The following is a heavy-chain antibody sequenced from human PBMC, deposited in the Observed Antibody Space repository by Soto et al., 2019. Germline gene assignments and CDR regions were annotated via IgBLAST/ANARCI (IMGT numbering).Heavy chain of an antibody. CDR2: INSDGSST. J-gene: IGHJ3*02. CDR3: ARDPDYYGSGIGRSGAFDI. Sequence: EVQLVESGGGLVQPGGSLRLSCAASGFTFSSYWMHWVRQAPGKGLVWVSRINSDGSSTSYADSVKGRFTISRDNAKNTLYLQMNSLRAEDTAVYYCARDPDYYGSGIGRSGAFDIWGQGTMVTVSS. D-gene: IGHD3-10*01. CDR1: GFTFSSYW. V-gene: IGHV3-74*01.